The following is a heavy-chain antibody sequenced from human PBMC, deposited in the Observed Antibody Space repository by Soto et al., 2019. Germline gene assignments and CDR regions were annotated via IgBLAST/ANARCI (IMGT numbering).Heavy chain of an antibody. CDR2: IIPHSGET. Sequence: QVQLVQSGAEVKRPGASVKVSCKASGYSFTGYYMHWVRQAPGQGLEWMGWIIPHSGETNYAQKFQARVTLTRDTSISTAYMQLSGLTSDDTAVYYCARETDYFTNGADDLWGQGTVVTVSS. CDR1: GYSFTGYY. J-gene: IGHJ5*02. D-gene: IGHD5-12*01. V-gene: IGHV1-2*02. CDR3: ARETDYFTNGADDL.